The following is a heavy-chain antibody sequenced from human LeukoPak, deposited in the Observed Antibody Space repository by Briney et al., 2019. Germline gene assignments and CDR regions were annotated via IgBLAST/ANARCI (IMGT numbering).Heavy chain of an antibody. D-gene: IGHD2-2*01. CDR2: INHSGST. Sequence: SETLSLTCTVSGASISGYYWSWIRQPPGKGLEWIGEINHSGSTNYNPSLKSRVTISVDTSKNQFSLKLSSVTAADTAVYYCARGTPLVVVPAANSIDYWGQGTLVTVSS. CDR1: GASISGYY. J-gene: IGHJ4*02. V-gene: IGHV4-34*01. CDR3: ARGTPLVVVPAANSIDY.